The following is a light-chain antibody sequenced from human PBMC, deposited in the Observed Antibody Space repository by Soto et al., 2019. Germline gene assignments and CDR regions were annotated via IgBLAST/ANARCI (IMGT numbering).Light chain of an antibody. V-gene: IGKV1-39*01. CDR3: QQSFSPPRT. CDR2: SAS. Sequence: DIQMTQAPSSLSASVGDSVTITCRASQSIIDYLNWYQQKPGEAPKLLIFSASSLHSGVPSRFRGSGSGTHFTLTISSLQPEDFATYFCQQSFSPPRTFGQGTKLQAK. J-gene: IGKJ2*01. CDR1: QSIIDY.